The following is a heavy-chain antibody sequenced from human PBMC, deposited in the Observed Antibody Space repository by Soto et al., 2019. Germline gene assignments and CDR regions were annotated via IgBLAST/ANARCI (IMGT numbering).Heavy chain of an antibody. CDR1: GFTFSRHG. CDR3: AKVDVSTAGSFDY. CDR2: INPSGDST. V-gene: IGHV3-23*01. Sequence: GSLRLSCVASGFTFSRHGLSWVRQAPGKGLEWVSTINPSGDSTFYADSVKGRFTIARDNSKNTVYLQMNSLSVGDTAVYLCAKVDVSTAGSFDYWGQGALVTVSS. D-gene: IGHD6-13*01. J-gene: IGHJ4*02.